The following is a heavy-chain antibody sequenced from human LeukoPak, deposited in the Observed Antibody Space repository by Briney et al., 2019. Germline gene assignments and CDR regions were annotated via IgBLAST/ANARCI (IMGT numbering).Heavy chain of an antibody. CDR2: LNPKIGDT. CDR3: ARLLWFGELSAGWFDP. Sequence: ASVKVSCKASGYTFSDFTDYHLHWVRQAPGQGLEWVGRLNPKIGDTYYAQKFQGRVTITRDTSISTAYMELSRLRSDDTAVYYFARLLWFGELSAGWFDPWGQGTLVTVSS. D-gene: IGHD3-10*01. J-gene: IGHJ5*02. V-gene: IGHV1-2*06. CDR1: GYTFSDFTDYH.